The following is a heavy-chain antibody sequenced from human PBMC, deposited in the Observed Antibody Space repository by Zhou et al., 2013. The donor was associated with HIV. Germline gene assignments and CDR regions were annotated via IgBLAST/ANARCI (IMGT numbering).Heavy chain of an antibody. Sequence: QVQLVQSGAEVKKPGSSVKVSCKASGGTFSSYAISWVRQAPGQGLEWMGGIIPIFGTANYAQKFQGRVTITTDESTSTAYMELSSLRSEDTAVYYCARGALNCSSTSCYYNWFDPWGQGTLVTVSS. V-gene: IGHV1-69*05. J-gene: IGHJ5*02. CDR1: GGTFSSYA. CDR2: IIPIFGTA. D-gene: IGHD2-2*01. CDR3: ARGALNCSSTSCYYNWFDP.